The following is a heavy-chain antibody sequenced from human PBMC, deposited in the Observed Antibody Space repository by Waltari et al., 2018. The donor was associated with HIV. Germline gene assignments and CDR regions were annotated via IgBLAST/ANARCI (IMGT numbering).Heavy chain of an antibody. V-gene: IGHV4-34*01. J-gene: IGHJ4*02. CDR2: INHGGDT. D-gene: IGHD3-10*01. CDR1: GGSFTNFS. CDR3: ARRGSSASPLTL. Sequence: QVQLQQWGAGLLKPSETLSLTCSVYGGSFTNFSWNWPRQTPDEGLQWIGEINHGGDTNVNPSLKSRVIMSIDTSKYEISLNLTSVSVADTALYFCARRGSSASPLTLWGRGSRVTVSS.